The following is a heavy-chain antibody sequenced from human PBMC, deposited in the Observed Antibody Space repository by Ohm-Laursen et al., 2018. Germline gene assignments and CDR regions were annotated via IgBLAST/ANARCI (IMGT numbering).Heavy chain of an antibody. D-gene: IGHD1-26*01. CDR3: ARRANSAFPYYLDY. V-gene: IGHV4-59*08. CDR1: GGSISSYY. Sequence: SDTLSLTCTVSGGSISSYYWGWVRQPPGKGLEWIGYIHNSGSTNYNPSLKSRVTIATGTSKNQLSLKLSSVTAADTAVYYCARRANSAFPYYLDYWGQGTLVTVSS. CDR2: IHNSGST. J-gene: IGHJ4*02.